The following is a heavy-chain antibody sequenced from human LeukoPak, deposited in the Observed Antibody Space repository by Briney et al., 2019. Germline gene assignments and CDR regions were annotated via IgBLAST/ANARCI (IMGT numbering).Heavy chain of an antibody. CDR3: ARGLRRGRFSGYGGKLAPLNWFDP. CDR1: GGSVSSGSYY. J-gene: IGHJ5*02. CDR2: INHSGST. D-gene: IGHD4-23*01. V-gene: IGHV4-61*01. Sequence: SETLSLTCTVSGGSVSSGSYYWSWIRQPPGKGLEWIGEINHSGSTNYNPSLKSRVTISVDTSKNQFSLKLSSVTAADTAVYYCARGLRRGRFSGYGGKLAPLNWFDPWGQGTLVTVSS.